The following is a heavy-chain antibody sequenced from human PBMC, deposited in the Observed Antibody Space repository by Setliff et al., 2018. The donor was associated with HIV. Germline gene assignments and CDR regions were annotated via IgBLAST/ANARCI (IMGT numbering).Heavy chain of an antibody. CDR1: GYTFTSYG. CDR3: ARVGPFAFDSSGYAEF. V-gene: IGHV1-18*01. J-gene: IGHJ4*02. CDR2: ISAYNGNT. Sequence: GASVKVSCKASGYTFTSYGISWVRQAPGQGLEWMGWISAYNGNTNYAQKLQGRVTMTTDTSTSTAYMELRSLRSDDTAVYFCARVGPFAFDSSGYAEFWGQGTLVTAPQ. D-gene: IGHD3-22*01.